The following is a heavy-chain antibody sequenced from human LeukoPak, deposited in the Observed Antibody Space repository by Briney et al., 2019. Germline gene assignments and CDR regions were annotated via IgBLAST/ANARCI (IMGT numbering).Heavy chain of an antibody. CDR1: GFTFSDYY. Sequence: PGGSLRLSCAASGFTFSDYYMNWIRQAPGKGLEWVSYMSNSGSTIHYADFAKGRFTISRDNAKNSLYLQMNSLRAEDTAVYYCARGKTATGTGSAYWGQGTLVTVSS. CDR2: MSNSGSTI. J-gene: IGHJ4*02. CDR3: ARGKTATGTGSAY. V-gene: IGHV3-11*01. D-gene: IGHD3-10*01.